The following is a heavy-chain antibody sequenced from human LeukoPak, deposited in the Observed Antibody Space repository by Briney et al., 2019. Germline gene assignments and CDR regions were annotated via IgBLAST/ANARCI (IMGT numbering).Heavy chain of an antibody. CDR1: GFTFSHYG. J-gene: IGHJ5*02. CDR2: ISGSGGST. V-gene: IGHV3-23*01. CDR3: ARNNWFDA. Sequence: GGSLRLSCAASGFTFSHYGMTWVRQAPGKGLEWVSAISGSGGSTYYAGSVKGRFTISRDNSKNTLYLQMNGLRAEDTAVYYCARNNWFDAWGQGTLVTVSS.